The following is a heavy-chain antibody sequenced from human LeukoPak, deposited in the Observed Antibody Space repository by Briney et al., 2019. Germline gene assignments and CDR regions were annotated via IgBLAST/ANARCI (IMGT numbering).Heavy chain of an antibody. CDR3: AKDGVGSRASFDY. CDR1: GFTFSSYA. J-gene: IGHJ4*02. V-gene: IGHV3-23*01. CDR2: ISGSGGST. Sequence: TGGSLRLSCAASGFTFSSYAMSWVRQAPGKGLEWVSAISGSGGSTYYADSVKGRFTISRDNSKNTLYLQMNSLRAEDTAVYYCAKDGVGSRASFDYWGQGTLVTVSS. D-gene: IGHD1-26*01.